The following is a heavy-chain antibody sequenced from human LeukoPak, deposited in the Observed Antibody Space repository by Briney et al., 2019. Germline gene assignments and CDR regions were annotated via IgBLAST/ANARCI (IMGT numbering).Heavy chain of an antibody. CDR2: INHSGST. CDR3: ARLSSGWSHYYDSSPPPAEI. CDR1: GGSISSGGYY. Sequence: PSQTLSLTCTVSGGSISSGGYYWSWIRQPPGKGLEWIGEINHSGSTNYNPSLKSRVTISVDTSKNQFSLKLSSVTAADTAVYYCARLSSGWSHYYDSSPPPAEIWGQGTMVTVSS. V-gene: IGHV4-30-2*01. J-gene: IGHJ3*02. D-gene: IGHD3-22*01.